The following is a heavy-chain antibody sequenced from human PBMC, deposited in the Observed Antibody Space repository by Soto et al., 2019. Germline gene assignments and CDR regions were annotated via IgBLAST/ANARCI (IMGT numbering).Heavy chain of an antibody. Sequence: SETLSLTCTVSGGSISSSSYYWGWIRQPPGKGLEWIGSIYYSGSTYYNPSLKSRVTISVDTSKNQFSLKLSSVTAADTAVYYCAVYSSGAWTDLDYWGQGTLVTVSS. V-gene: IGHV4-39*01. CDR1: GGSISSSSYY. D-gene: IGHD2-21*01. CDR2: IYYSGST. CDR3: AVYSSGAWTDLDY. J-gene: IGHJ4*02.